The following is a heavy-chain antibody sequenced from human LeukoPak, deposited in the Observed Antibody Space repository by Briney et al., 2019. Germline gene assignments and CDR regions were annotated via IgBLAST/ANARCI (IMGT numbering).Heavy chain of an antibody. J-gene: IGHJ4*02. CDR3: AKDRSGYYFKAFDY. CDR1: GFTFSSYG. Sequence: GGSLRLSCAASGFTFSSYGMHWVRQAPGKGLEWVAVISYDGSNKYYADSVKGRFTISRDNSKNTLYLQMNSLRAEDTAVYYCAKDRSGYYFKAFDYWGQGTLVTVSS. V-gene: IGHV3-30*18. CDR2: ISYDGSNK. D-gene: IGHD2-8*01.